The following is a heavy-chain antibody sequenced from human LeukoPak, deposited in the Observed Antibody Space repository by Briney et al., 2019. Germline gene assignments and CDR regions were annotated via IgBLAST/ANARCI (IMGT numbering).Heavy chain of an antibody. CDR3: ARGPHYALGIYFDY. CDR2: IYNSVSS. Sequence: SETLSLTCTVSGGSIGNYSWSWIRQPPGKGLEWIGYIYNSVSSNYNSSLKSRVTISADTSKNQFSLRLTSVTAADTAVYYCARGPHYALGIYFDYWGQGTLVTVSS. D-gene: IGHD7-27*01. CDR1: GGSIGNYS. V-gene: IGHV4-59*01. J-gene: IGHJ4*02.